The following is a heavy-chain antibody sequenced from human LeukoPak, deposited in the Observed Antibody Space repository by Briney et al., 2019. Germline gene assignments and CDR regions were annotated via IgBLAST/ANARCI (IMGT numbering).Heavy chain of an antibody. CDR2: IRSSSTCI. V-gene: IGHV3-21*01. Sequence: GGSLRLSCAASGFTFSSYSMNWVRQAPGKGLEWVSSIRSSSTCIYFADSVKGRFTISRDNAQNSLYLQMNSLRAEDTAVYYCARDAGNSSGWNDFDYWGQGTLVTVSS. CDR3: ARDAGNSSGWNDFDY. CDR1: GFTFSSYS. J-gene: IGHJ4*02. D-gene: IGHD6-19*01.